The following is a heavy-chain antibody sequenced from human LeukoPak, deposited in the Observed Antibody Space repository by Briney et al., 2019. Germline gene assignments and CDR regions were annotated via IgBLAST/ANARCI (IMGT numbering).Heavy chain of an antibody. V-gene: IGHV4-39*07. D-gene: IGHD1-7*01. CDR2: FYSGGSA. CDR3: ARKQGGTMYDV. CDR1: GGSISSSNYY. Sequence: PSETLSLPCIVPGGSISSSNYYWAWIRQPPGKGLEWIGTFYSGGSAYYNPSLTSRVSISKDTSDNQFSLRLYSVTAADTAVYYCARKQGGTMYDVWGQGTQVTVSS. J-gene: IGHJ4*02.